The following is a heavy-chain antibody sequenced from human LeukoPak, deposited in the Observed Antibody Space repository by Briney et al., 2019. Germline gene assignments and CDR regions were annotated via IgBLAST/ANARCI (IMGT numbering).Heavy chain of an antibody. D-gene: IGHD3-22*01. CDR2: ISAYNGNT. CDR1: GGTFSSHA. J-gene: IGHJ4*02. Sequence: ASVKVSCKASGGTFSSHAISWVRQAPGQGLEWMGWISAYNGNTNYAQKLQGRVTMTTDTSTSTAYMELRSLRSDDTAVYYCARDRKNYYDSSGYLFDYWGQGTLVTVSS. CDR3: ARDRKNYYDSSGYLFDY. V-gene: IGHV1-18*01.